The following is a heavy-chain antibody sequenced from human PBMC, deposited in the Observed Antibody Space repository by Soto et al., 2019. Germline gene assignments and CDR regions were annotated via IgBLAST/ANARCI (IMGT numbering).Heavy chain of an antibody. J-gene: IGHJ4*02. CDR3: AHSGTVLVPAAMAFDY. CDR1: GFSLSTSGVG. D-gene: IGHD2-2*01. CDR2: IYWDDEK. V-gene: IGHV2-5*02. Sequence: QITLKESGPTLVKPTQTLTLTCTFSGFSLSTSGVGVGWIRQPPGKALEWLALIYWDDEKRYSPSLKSRLTITKDTSKNQVVLTMTTMDPVDTATYYCAHSGTVLVPAAMAFDYWGQGTLVTVSS.